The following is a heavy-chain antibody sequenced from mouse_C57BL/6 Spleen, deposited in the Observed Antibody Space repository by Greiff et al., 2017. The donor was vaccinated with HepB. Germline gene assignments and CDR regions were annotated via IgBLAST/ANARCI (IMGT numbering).Heavy chain of an antibody. CDR1: GYTFTSYG. J-gene: IGHJ3*01. V-gene: IGHV1-81*01. CDR2: IYPRSGNT. CDR3: ARGNGERAWFAY. Sequence: VKLMESGAELARPGASVKLSCTASGYTFTSYGISWVKQSTGQGLEWIGEIYPRSGNTYYNEKFKGKVTLTADKSANTAYMELSSLTSEDSAVYYCARGNGERAWFAYWGQGTLVTVSA.